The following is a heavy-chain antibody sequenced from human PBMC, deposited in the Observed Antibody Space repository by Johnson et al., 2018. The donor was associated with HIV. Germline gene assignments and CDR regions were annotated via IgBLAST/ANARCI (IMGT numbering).Heavy chain of an antibody. Sequence: VQLVESGGGLVQPGGSLTLSCAASGITISRNWMHWVRQAPGKGPVWVSRINSDGSSTNYADSVKGRFSISRDNAENTLYLQMNSLRAEDTAVYYCATKGSKWELIVEGFAVWGQGTMVTVSS. V-gene: IGHV3-74*01. D-gene: IGHD1-26*01. J-gene: IGHJ3*01. CDR3: ATKGSKWELIVEGFAV. CDR2: INSDGSST. CDR1: GITISRNW.